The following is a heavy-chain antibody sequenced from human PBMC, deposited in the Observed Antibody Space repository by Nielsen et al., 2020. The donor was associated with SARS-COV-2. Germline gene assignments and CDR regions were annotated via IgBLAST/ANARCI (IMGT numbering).Heavy chain of an antibody. V-gene: IGHV1-46*01. Sequence: SVKVSCKASGYTFTSYYMHWVRQAPGQGLEWMGIINPSGGSTSYAQKFQGRVTMTRDTSTSTVYMELSSLRSEDTAVYYCAREDYYDSSGDYYYYYGMDVWGQGTTVTVSS. CDR2: INPSGGST. CDR3: AREDYYDSSGDYYYYYGMDV. CDR1: GYTFTSYY. D-gene: IGHD3-22*01. J-gene: IGHJ6*02.